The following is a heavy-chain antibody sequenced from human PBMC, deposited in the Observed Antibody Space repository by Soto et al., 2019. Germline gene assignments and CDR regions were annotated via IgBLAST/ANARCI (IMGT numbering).Heavy chain of an antibody. CDR3: ARDLTVVVTAIGD. Sequence: EVQLLESGGGLVQPRGSLRLSCAASGFTFSSYAMSWVRQAPGKGLEWVSAISGSGGSTYYADSVKGRFTISRDNSKNTLYLQMNSLRAEDTAIYYCARDLTVVVTAIGDWGQGTLVTVSS. V-gene: IGHV3-23*01. D-gene: IGHD2-21*02. CDR1: GFTFSSYA. CDR2: ISGSGGST. J-gene: IGHJ4*02.